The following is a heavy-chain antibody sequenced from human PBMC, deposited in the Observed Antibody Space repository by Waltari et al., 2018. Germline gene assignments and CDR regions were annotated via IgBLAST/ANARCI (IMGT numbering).Heavy chain of an antibody. D-gene: IGHD3-10*01. CDR3: ASLGNYYYMDV. CDR1: GFTFSSYS. V-gene: IGHV3-48*04. CDR2: ISSSSTI. J-gene: IGHJ6*03. Sequence: EVQLVESGGGLVQPGGSLRLSCAASGFTFSSYSMNWVRQAPGKGLEWVSYISSSSTIYYADSVKGRFTISRDNAKNSLYLQMNSLRAEDTAVYYCASLGNYYYMDVWGKGTTVTVSS.